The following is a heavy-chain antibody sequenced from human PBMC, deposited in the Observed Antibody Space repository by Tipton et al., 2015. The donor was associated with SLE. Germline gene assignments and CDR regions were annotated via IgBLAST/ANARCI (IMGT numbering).Heavy chain of an antibody. CDR1: RYSISSGYF. CDR3: ARSTDTFDI. Sequence: TLSLTCTVSRYSISSGYFWGWIRQSPGKGLEWIGTMSHSGGTYRNPSLESRVTMSIDTSKNQFSLELASVTAADTALYYCARSTDTFDIWGQGAMVTVSS. CDR2: MSHSGGT. J-gene: IGHJ3*02. V-gene: IGHV4-38-2*02.